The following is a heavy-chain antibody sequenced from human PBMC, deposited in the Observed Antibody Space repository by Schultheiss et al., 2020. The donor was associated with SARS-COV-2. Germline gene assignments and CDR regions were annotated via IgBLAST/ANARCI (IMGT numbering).Heavy chain of an antibody. CDR3: ARVQGGRPYGDYGNWYFDL. CDR2: IWYDGSNK. Sequence: GWSLRLSCAASGFTFSSYGMHWVRQAPGKGLEWVAVIWYDGSNKYYADSVKGRFTISRDNSKNTLYLQMNSLRAEDTAVYYCARVQGGRPYGDYGNWYFDLWGRGTLVTVSS. J-gene: IGHJ2*01. V-gene: IGHV3-33*08. CDR1: GFTFSSYG. D-gene: IGHD4-17*01.